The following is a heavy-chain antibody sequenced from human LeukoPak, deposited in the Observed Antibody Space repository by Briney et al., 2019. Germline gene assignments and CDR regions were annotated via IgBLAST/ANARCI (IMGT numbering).Heavy chain of an antibody. D-gene: IGHD6-19*01. CDR2: IYYSGTT. J-gene: IGHJ3*02. Sequence: SETLSLTCTVSGGSGCSISNYYWSWIRQPPGKGLEWIGNIYYSGTTNYNPSLKSRVTISQDTSKNHFSLKLRTVTAADTAVYYCARMISSGWRRGDAFDIWGQGTMVTVSS. CDR1: GGSGCSISNYY. V-gene: IGHV4-59*01. CDR3: ARMISSGWRRGDAFDI.